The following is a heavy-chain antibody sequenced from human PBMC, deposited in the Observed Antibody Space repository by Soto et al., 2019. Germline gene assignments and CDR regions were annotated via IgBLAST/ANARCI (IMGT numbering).Heavy chain of an antibody. D-gene: IGHD6-19*01. Sequence: QVQLVESGGDVVQPGRSLRLSCAASGFTFSSYAMHWVRQAPGKGLEWVAVISYDGSNKYYADSVKGRFTISRDNSKNTLYLQMNSLRAEDTAVYYCAREGSEQWLVYFDYWGQGTLVTVSS. V-gene: IGHV3-30-3*01. J-gene: IGHJ4*02. CDR3: AREGSEQWLVYFDY. CDR2: ISYDGSNK. CDR1: GFTFSSYA.